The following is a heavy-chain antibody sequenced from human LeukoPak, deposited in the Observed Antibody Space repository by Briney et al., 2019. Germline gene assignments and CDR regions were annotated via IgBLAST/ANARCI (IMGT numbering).Heavy chain of an antibody. V-gene: IGHV1-18*01. Sequence: GASVKVSCKASGYTFTSYGISWVRQAPGQGLEWMGWISAYNGNTNYAQKLQGRVTMTTDTSTSTAYMELRSLRSDDTAVYYCARGSPARYYDSSDYYYGMDVWGQGTTVTVSS. CDR3: ARGSPARYYDSSDYYYGMDV. CDR2: ISAYNGNT. J-gene: IGHJ6*02. CDR1: GYTFTSYG. D-gene: IGHD3-22*01.